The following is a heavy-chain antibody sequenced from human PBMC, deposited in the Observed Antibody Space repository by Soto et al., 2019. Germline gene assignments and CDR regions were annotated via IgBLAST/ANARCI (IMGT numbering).Heavy chain of an antibody. CDR3: ARGVYGGL. D-gene: IGHD3-10*01. V-gene: IGHV3-48*02. CDR1: GFSLSDYS. J-gene: IGHJ3*01. Sequence: EVQLVESGGGLVQPGGSLRLSCAASGFSLSDYSMNWVRQAPGKGLEWVSYISSASNTINYADSVKGRFTISRDNAKNSLYLQMSSLRDDDTAVYYCARGVYGGLWGQGTMVTVSS. CDR2: ISSASNTI.